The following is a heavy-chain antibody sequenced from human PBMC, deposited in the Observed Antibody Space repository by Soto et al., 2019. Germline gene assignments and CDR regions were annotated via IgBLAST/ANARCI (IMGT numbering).Heavy chain of an antibody. CDR1: GGTFSSYA. CDR3: ASRVRSYSGGLIDY. D-gene: IGHD1-26*01. Sequence: QVQLVQSGAEVKKPGSSVKVSCKASGGTFSSYAISWVRQAPGQGLEWMGGIIPIFGTANYAQKFQGRVKIAADESTNTAYLKLSSLRSDDTAVDYCASRVRSYSGGLIDYWGQGHLVTVSS. V-gene: IGHV1-69*12. CDR2: IIPIFGTA. J-gene: IGHJ4*02.